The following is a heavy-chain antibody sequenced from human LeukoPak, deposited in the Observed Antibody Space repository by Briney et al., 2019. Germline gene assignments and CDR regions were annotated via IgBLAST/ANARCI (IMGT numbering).Heavy chain of an antibody. CDR2: INPSGGST. Sequence: ASVKVSCKASGYTFTSYYMHWVRQAPGQGPEWMGIINPSGGSTSYAQKFQGRVTMTRDTSTSTVYMELSSLRTEDTAVYYCARSWRYYGMDVWGQGTTVTVSS. V-gene: IGHV1-46*01. CDR1: GYTFTSYY. CDR3: ARSWRYYGMDV. D-gene: IGHD1-1*01. J-gene: IGHJ6*02.